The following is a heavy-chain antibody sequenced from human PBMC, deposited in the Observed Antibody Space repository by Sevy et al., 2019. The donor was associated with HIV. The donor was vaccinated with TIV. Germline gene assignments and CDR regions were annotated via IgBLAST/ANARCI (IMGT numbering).Heavy chain of an antibody. Sequence: GGSLRLSCAASEFTFSFYDMHWVRQATGKGLEWVSGFGIAGDTYYAGSVKGRFTISRDNAKNSLYLQMNSLRAGDTAVYYCARKSTSYSHFDYWGQGTLVTVSS. CDR3: ARKSTSYSHFDY. D-gene: IGHD1-26*01. J-gene: IGHJ4*02. CDR1: EFTFSFYD. CDR2: FGIAGDT. V-gene: IGHV3-13*01.